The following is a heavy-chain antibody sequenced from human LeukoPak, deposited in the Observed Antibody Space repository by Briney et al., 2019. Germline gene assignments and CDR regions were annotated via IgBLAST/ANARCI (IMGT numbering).Heavy chain of an antibody. CDR3: ARGSGWYYY. J-gene: IGHJ4*02. Sequence: PSETLSLTCTVSGGSISSYYWSWIRQPPGKGLKWIGYTYYSGSTNYSPSLKSRVTMSVDTSKNQFSLKLSSVTAADTAVYYCARGSGWYYYWGQGTLVTVSS. CDR1: GGSISSYY. V-gene: IGHV4-59*08. D-gene: IGHD6-19*01. CDR2: TYYSGST.